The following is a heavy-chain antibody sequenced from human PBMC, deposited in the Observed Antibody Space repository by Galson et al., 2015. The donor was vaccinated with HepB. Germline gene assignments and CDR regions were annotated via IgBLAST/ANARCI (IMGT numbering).Heavy chain of an antibody. V-gene: IGHV3-30-3*01. J-gene: IGHJ3*02. CDR2: ISYDGSNK. CDR3: ARRYCSGGSCYGGKAFDI. CDR1: GFTFSSYA. Sequence: SLRLSCAASGFTFSSYAMHWVRQAPGKGLEWVAVISYDGSNKYYADSVKGRFTISRDNSKNTLYLQMNSLRAEDTAVYYCARRYCSGGSCYGGKAFDIWGQGTMVTVSS. D-gene: IGHD2-15*01.